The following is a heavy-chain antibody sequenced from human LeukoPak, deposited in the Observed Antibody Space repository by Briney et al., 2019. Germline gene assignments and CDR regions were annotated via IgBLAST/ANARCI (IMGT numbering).Heavy chain of an antibody. D-gene: IGHD6-13*01. V-gene: IGHV3-13*01. CDR2: IGTVGDT. Sequence: GGSLRLSCAASGFTFSNSDMHWVRHAAGKGLEWVSAIGTVGDTYYPGSVKGRFTISRDNAKNSLYLQMNSLRAGDTAVYYCAREMGDKYSSSWALDLWGRGTLVTVSS. CDR1: GFTFSNSD. CDR3: AREMGDKYSSSWALDL. J-gene: IGHJ2*01.